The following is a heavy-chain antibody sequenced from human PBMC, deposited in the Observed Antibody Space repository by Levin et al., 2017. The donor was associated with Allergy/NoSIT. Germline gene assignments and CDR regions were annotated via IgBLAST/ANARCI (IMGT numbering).Heavy chain of an antibody. J-gene: IGHJ5*01. V-gene: IGHV1-69*13. Sequence: VASVKVSCKTSGGTFSSSSISWVRQAPGQGPEWMGGLIPVFGTTTYAQKFRGRVTITADESTTTAYMELSSLIFDDTAVYYCAKDGGGPGYNWFDSWGQGTLVTVSS. CDR2: LIPVFGTT. D-gene: IGHD7-27*01. CDR1: GGTFSSSS. CDR3: AKDGGGPGYNWFDS.